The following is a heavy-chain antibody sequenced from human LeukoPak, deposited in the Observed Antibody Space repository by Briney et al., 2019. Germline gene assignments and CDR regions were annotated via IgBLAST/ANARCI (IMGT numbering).Heavy chain of an antibody. D-gene: IGHD2-15*01. CDR1: GYSFTKFG. J-gene: IGHJ5*02. Sequence: ASVKVSCKASGYSFTKFGISWVRQAPGQGLEWMGWITAYNGKTKYAQKFQGRVTMTTDSSTSTVYMDLRSLTFDDTAVYYCARRILGYCSGANCYSWFDPWGQGTLVSVSS. CDR2: ITAYNGKT. V-gene: IGHV1-18*01. CDR3: ARRILGYCSGANCYSWFDP.